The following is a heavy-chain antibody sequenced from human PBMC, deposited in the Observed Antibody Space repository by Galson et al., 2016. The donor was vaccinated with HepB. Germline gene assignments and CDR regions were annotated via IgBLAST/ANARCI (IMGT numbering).Heavy chain of an antibody. D-gene: IGHD2-15*01. V-gene: IGHV1-45*02. Sequence: SVKVSCKASGYIFTFRYLHWLRQAPGQAFEWLGWITPLNGNTTYSQRFHDRLTITRDTSMTTAYLELSSLNSEDTAMYYCASSGGGLYPDFDYWGLGTLVIVSS. J-gene: IGHJ4*02. CDR1: GYIFTFRY. CDR3: ASSGGGLYPDFDY. CDR2: ITPLNGNT.